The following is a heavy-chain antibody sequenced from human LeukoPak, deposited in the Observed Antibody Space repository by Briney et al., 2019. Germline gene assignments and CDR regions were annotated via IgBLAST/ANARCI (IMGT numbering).Heavy chain of an antibody. D-gene: IGHD5-12*01. V-gene: IGHV3-9*01. CDR2: ISWNSGSI. CDR1: GFTFDDYA. CDR3: AKDRGDSGYEPVDY. Sequence: PGRSLRLSCAASGFTFDDYAMHWVRQAPGKGLEWVSGISWNSGSIGYADSVKGRFTISRDNAKNSLYLQMNSLRAEDTALYYCAKDRGDSGYEPVDYWGQGTLVTVSS. J-gene: IGHJ4*02.